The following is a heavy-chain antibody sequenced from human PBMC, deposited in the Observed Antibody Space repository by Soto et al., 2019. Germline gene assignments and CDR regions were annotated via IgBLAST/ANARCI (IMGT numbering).Heavy chain of an antibody. CDR3: AAETHYYYDSSGYYVVY. V-gene: IGHV1-58*01. CDR2: IVVGSGNT. CDR1: GFTFTSSA. J-gene: IGHJ4*02. D-gene: IGHD3-22*01. Sequence: ASVKVSCKASGFTFTSSAVQWVRQARGQRLGWIGWIVVGSGNTNYAQKFQERVTITRDMSTSTAYMELSSLRSEDTAVYYCAAETHYYYDSSGYYVVYWGQG.